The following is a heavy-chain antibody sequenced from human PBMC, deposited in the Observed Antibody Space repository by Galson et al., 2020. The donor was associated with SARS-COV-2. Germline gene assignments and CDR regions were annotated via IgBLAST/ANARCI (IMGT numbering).Heavy chain of an antibody. CDR2: IYYRGST. D-gene: IGHD1-26*01. V-gene: IGHV4-39*01. CDR3: ARSPDSGSVGPFDF. J-gene: IGHJ4*02. CDR1: GGSISSNNYY. Sequence: ETSETLSLTCTVSGGSISSNNYYWGWIRQPPGKGLEWIASIYYRGSTYYNSSLKSRVTISVDTSKNEISLKLSSVTAADTAVYYCARSPDSGSVGPFDFWGQGALVTVSS.